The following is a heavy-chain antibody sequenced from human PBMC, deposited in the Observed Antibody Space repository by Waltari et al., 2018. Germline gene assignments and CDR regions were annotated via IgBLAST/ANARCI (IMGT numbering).Heavy chain of an antibody. CDR2: IYYSGST. CDR3: ARDSSSSAFDI. CDR1: GGSISSYY. J-gene: IGHJ3*02. Sequence: QVQLQESGPGLVKPSETLSLTCTVSGGSISSYYWSWIRQPPGKGLEWIGYIYYSGSTNYNPSLKSRVTISVDTSKNQFSLKLSSVTAADTAVYYCARDSSSSAFDIWGQGTMVTVSS. V-gene: IGHV4-59*01. D-gene: IGHD6-13*01.